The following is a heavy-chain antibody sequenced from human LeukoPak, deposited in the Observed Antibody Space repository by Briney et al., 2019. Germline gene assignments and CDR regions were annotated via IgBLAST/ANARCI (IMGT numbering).Heavy chain of an antibody. CDR1: GGSISSGSYS. CDR2: ICPRGST. D-gene: IGHD6-13*01. CDR3: ARKSRKAAAGTLGY. Sequence: SETLSLTCAVSGGSISSGSYSWSWIRQPPGKGLEWIGYICPRGSTYYNPSLKSRVTISVDTSKNQFSLKLSSVTAADTAMYYCARKSRKAAAGTLGYWGQGTLVTVSS. J-gene: IGHJ4*02. V-gene: IGHV4-30-2*01.